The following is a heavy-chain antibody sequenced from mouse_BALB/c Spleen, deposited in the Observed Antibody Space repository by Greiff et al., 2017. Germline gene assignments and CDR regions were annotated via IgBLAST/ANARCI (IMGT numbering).Heavy chain of an antibody. D-gene: IGHD2-4*01. CDR1: GYTFTDYA. V-gene: IGHV1-67*01. CDR2: ISTYYGNT. Sequence: QVQLQQSGPELVGPGVSVKISCKGSGYTFTDYAMHWVKQSHAKSLEWIGVISTYYGNTNYNQKFKGKATMTVDKSSSTAYMELARLTSEDSAIYYCARKGDYDEPGFAYWGQGTLVTVSA. J-gene: IGHJ3*01. CDR3: ARKGDYDEPGFAY.